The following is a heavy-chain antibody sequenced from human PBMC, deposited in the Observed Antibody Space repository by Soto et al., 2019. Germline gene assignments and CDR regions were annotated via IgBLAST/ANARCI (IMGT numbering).Heavy chain of an antibody. CDR3: ARAPFIPVSTAYYGYFLY. V-gene: IGHV4-34*01. D-gene: IGHD3-10*01. J-gene: IGHJ4*02. CDR2: INHSGST. Sequence: PSETLSLTCAVYGGSFSGYYWSWIRQPPGKGLEWIGEINHSGSTNYNPSLKSRVTISVDTSKNQFSLKLSSVTAADTAVYYCARAPFIPVSTAYYGYFLYLGQGTLVTVS. CDR1: GGSFSGYY.